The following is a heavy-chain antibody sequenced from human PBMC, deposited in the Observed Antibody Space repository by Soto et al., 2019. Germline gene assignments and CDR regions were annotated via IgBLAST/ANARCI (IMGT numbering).Heavy chain of an antibody. CDR1: GGSISSSSYY. CDR2: IYYSGST. Sequence: PSETLSLTCTVSGGSISSSSYYWGWIRQPPGEGLEWIGSIYYSGSTYYNPSLKSRVTISVDTSKNQFSLKLSSVTAADTAVYYCARLRGDFWSGSYYYYGMDVWGQGTTVTVSS. D-gene: IGHD3-3*01. J-gene: IGHJ6*02. V-gene: IGHV4-39*01. CDR3: ARLRGDFWSGSYYYYGMDV.